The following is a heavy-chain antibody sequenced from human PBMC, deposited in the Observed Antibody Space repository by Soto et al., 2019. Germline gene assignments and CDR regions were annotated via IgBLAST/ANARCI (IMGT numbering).Heavy chain of an antibody. V-gene: IGHV4-31*03. J-gene: IGHJ5*02. Sequence: QVQLQESGPGLGKPSQTLSLTCTVSYDSISSRGHYWSWIRQHPGKGLEWIGHIYYSGSTYYNPSLKSRLTISADTSNNQFSLKLTSVTAADTALYYCARGSDGFVNWFDPWGQGTLVTVSS. CDR1: YDSISSRGHY. CDR3: ARGSDGFVNWFDP. D-gene: IGHD2-21*01. CDR2: IYYSGST.